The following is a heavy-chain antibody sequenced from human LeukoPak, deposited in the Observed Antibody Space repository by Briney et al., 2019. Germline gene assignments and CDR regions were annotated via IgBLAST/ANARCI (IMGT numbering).Heavy chain of an antibody. J-gene: IGHJ4*02. V-gene: IGHV5-10-1*01. CDR2: IYPSDSYN. CDR3: ARHTNDYGGYGDY. Sequence: GESLKISCKGSGSCFTSYWISCVRQLPGKGLEWMGRIYPSDSYNNYMPSFQGHVTISADKSISTAYLQWSRLKASDTAMYYCARHTNDYGGYGDYWGQGTLVTVSS. CDR1: GSCFTSYW. D-gene: IGHD4-23*01.